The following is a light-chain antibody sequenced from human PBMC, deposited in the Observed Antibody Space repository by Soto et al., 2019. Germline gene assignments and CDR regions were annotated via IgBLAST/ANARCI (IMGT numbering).Light chain of an antibody. CDR2: GAS. V-gene: IGKV3-20*01. J-gene: IGKJ1*01. CDR3: QQMGTSPQT. Sequence: EIVLTQSPGTLSLSPEERATHSCRASQSVSSSYLAWYQQKPGQAPRLLIYGASSRATGIPDSFSASGSGTYFLFTISSLDLEDFGVYYVQQMGTSPQTFAQGPKVDIK. CDR1: QSVSSSY.